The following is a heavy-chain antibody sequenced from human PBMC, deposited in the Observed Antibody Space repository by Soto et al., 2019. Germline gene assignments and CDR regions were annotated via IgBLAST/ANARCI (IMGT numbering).Heavy chain of an antibody. V-gene: IGHV4-61*01. Sequence: SQTLGLSCTVCGGSVRSGSFYWSWIRQPPGKGLEWIGYIYYSGSTNYNPSLKSRVTISVDTSKNQFSLRLTSVTAADTAVYYCARVNYSASGSYSWFDPWGQGTLVTVSS. CDR3: ARVNYSASGSYSWFDP. CDR1: GGSVRSGSFY. CDR2: IYYSGST. D-gene: IGHD3-10*01. J-gene: IGHJ5*02.